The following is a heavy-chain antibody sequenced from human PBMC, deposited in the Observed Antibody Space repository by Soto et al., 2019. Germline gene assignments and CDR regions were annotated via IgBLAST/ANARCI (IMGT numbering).Heavy chain of an antibody. CDR3: ARLRYSSSAKRFDP. J-gene: IGHJ5*02. V-gene: IGHV1-8*01. Sequence: QVQLVQSGAEVKKPGASVTVSCKASGYTCTSYDINWVRQATGQGLEWMGWMNPNSGNTGYAQKFQGRVTMSRTTSISTGYMELSSLRSEDTAVYYCARLRYSSSAKRFDPWGQGTLVTVSS. CDR1: GYTCTSYD. D-gene: IGHD6-6*01. CDR2: MNPNSGNT.